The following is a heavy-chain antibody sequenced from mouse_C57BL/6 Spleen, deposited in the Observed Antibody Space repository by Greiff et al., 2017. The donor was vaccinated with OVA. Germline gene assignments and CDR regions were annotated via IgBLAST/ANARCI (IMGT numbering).Heavy chain of an antibody. CDR1: GYSITSGYY. J-gene: IGHJ4*01. D-gene: IGHD2-5*01. Sequence: EVQLQESGPGLVKPSQSLSLTCSVTGYSITSGYYWNWIRQFPGNKLEWMGYISYDGSNNYNPSLKNRISITRDTSKNQFFLKLNSVTTEDTATYYCASYSNYGGGAMDYWGQGTSVTVSS. CDR3: ASYSNYGGGAMDY. CDR2: ISYDGSN. V-gene: IGHV3-6*01.